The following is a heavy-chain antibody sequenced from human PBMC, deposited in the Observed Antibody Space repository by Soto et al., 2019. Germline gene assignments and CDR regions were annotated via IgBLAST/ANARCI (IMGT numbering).Heavy chain of an antibody. J-gene: IGHJ5*02. CDR2: TYYRSRFFS. Sequence: SQTLSLTCAISGDSVSSYSAAWNWIRQSPSGGLEWLGKTYYRSRFFSDYAESVKSRIIINPDTSKNQFSLQLRSVTPEDTAVYYCVRDRYSSSGWFDPWGQGTPVTVSS. V-gene: IGHV6-1*01. D-gene: IGHD3-10*01. CDR3: VRDRYSSSGWFDP. CDR1: GDSVSSYSAA.